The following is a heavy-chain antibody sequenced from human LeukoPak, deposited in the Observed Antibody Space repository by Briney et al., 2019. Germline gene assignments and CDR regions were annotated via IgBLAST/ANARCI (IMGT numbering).Heavy chain of an antibody. Sequence: GGSLRLSCAASGFTFSSYWMHWVRQAPGKGPLWLARINSDGYSISYADSVKGRFTISRDNAKNTLYLQMNSLRAEDTAVYYCAAMTSVTTGDYWGQGTLVTVSS. CDR1: GFTFSSYW. CDR3: AAMTSVTTGDY. V-gene: IGHV3-74*01. J-gene: IGHJ4*02. D-gene: IGHD4-11*01. CDR2: INSDGYSI.